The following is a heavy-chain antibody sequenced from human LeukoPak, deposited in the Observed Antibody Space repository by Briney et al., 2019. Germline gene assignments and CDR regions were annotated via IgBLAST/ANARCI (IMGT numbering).Heavy chain of an antibody. CDR1: GGSISSGGYS. CDR3: ASTYYYDSSGYYYLDY. J-gene: IGHJ4*02. CDR2: IYHSGST. Sequence: SQTLSLTCAVSGGSISSGGYSWSWIRQPPGKGLEWIGYIYHSGSTYYNPSLKSRVTISVDRSKNQFSLKLSSVTAADTAVYYCASTYYYDSSGYYYLDYWGQGTLVTVSS. V-gene: IGHV4-30-2*01. D-gene: IGHD3-22*01.